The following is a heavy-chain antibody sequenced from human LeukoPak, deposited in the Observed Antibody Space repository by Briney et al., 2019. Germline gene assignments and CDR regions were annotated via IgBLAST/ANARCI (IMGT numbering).Heavy chain of an antibody. J-gene: IGHJ4*02. CDR1: GYTFTSYG. D-gene: IGHD5-18*01. V-gene: IGHV1-18*01. CDR3: ARGSSYGFSMPY. CDR2: ISTYNGDT. Sequence: ASVKVSCKGSGYTFTSYGINWVRQAPAQGLEWMGWISTYNGDTNYAQMLQCRVTMTTETSTSTAYMELRSLRFDDTAVYYCARGSSYGFSMPYWGQGTLVTVSS.